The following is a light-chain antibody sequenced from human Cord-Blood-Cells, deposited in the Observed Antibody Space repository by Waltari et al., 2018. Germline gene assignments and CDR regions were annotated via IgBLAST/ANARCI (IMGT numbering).Light chain of an antibody. Sequence: SYELTQPPSVSVSPGQTASITCSGDKLGDKYACWYQQKPGQSPVLVIYQDSKRPSGIPALFSGSNSGNTATLTISGTQAMDEADYYCQAWDSSSWVFGGGTKLTVL. CDR3: QAWDSSSWV. V-gene: IGLV3-1*01. CDR2: QDS. J-gene: IGLJ3*02. CDR1: KLGDKY.